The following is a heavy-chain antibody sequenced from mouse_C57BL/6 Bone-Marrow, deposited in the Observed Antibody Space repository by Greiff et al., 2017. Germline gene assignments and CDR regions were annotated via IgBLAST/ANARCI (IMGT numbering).Heavy chain of an antibody. Sequence: QVQLKESGAELVKPGASVKMSCKASGYTFTTYPIEWMKQNHGQSLEWIGNFHPYNDDTKYNAKFKGKATLTVDKSSSTVYLELSRLTSDDSAVYYCARGGNYGGYYCDYWGQGTTLTVSS. V-gene: IGHV1-47*01. CDR1: GYTFTTYP. J-gene: IGHJ2*01. D-gene: IGHD2-1*01. CDR3: ARGGNYGGYYCDY. CDR2: FHPYNDDT.